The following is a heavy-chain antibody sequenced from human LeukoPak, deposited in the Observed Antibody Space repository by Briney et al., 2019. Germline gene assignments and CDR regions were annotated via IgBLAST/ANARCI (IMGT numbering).Heavy chain of an antibody. CDR3: ARVQLVRAFDI. V-gene: IGHV1-46*01. CDR2: INPSGGST. J-gene: IGHJ3*02. D-gene: IGHD6-6*01. CDR1: GYTFTSYY. Sequence: ASVKVSCKASGYTFTSYYMHWVRQAPGEGLEWMGIINPSGGSTSYAQKFQGRVTMTRDTSTSTVYMELSSLRSEDTAVYYCARVQLVRAFDIWGQGTMVTVSS.